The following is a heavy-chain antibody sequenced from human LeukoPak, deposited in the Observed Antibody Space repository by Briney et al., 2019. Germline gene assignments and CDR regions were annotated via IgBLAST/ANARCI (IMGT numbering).Heavy chain of an antibody. CDR3: NTDGDYGDYVDS. CDR2: IKNKIDGGTT. Sequence: PGGSLRLSCVASGFTFNLAWINWVRQAPGKGLEWVGRIKNKIDGGTTDYAAPVKGRFTISRDDSKNTVYLQMNSLKSEDTALYYCNTDGDYGDYVDSWGQGTLVTVSS. J-gene: IGHJ4*02. V-gene: IGHV3-15*07. D-gene: IGHD4-17*01. CDR1: GFTFNLAW.